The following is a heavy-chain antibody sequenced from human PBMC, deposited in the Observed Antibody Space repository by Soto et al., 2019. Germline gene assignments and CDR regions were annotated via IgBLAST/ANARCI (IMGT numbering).Heavy chain of an antibody. J-gene: IGHJ2*01. CDR1: GFTFTTYW. V-gene: IGHV3-7*01. D-gene: IGHD6-19*01. CDR2: IKQDGSEK. CDR3: ARDFAWYSSGRFFDL. Sequence: EVQLVESGGGLVQPGGSLRLSCAASGFTFTTYWMSWVRQAPGKGLEWVANIKQDGSEKYYVDSVKGRFTIARDNANNSLYLQMHSPRAEDTAVYYCARDFAWYSSGRFFDLLGRGNLVTVSA.